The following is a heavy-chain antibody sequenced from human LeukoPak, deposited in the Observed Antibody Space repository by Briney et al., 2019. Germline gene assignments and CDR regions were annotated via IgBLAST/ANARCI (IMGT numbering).Heavy chain of an antibody. CDR3: ARVLRKPTPGRYYFDY. Sequence: ASVKVSCKASGYTFTSYDINWVRQATGQGLEWMGWMNPNSGNTGYAQKFQGRVTMTRNTSISKAYMELSSLRSEDTAVYYCARVLRKPTPGRYYFDYWGQGTLVTVSS. CDR1: GYTFTSYD. CDR2: MNPNSGNT. V-gene: IGHV1-8*01. D-gene: IGHD2-15*01. J-gene: IGHJ4*02.